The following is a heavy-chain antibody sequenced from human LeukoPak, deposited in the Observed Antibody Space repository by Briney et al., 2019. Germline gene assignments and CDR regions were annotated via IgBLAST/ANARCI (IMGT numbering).Heavy chain of an antibody. Sequence: PSETLSLTCTVSGGSISSSSYYWGWIRQPPGKGLEWIGSIYYSGSTYYNPSLKSRVTISVDTSKNQFSLKLSSVTAADTAVYYCARGRGVKGPFDIWGQGTMVTVSS. V-gene: IGHV4-39*07. D-gene: IGHD3-10*01. CDR2: IYYSGST. CDR1: GGSISSSSYY. CDR3: ARGRGVKGPFDI. J-gene: IGHJ3*02.